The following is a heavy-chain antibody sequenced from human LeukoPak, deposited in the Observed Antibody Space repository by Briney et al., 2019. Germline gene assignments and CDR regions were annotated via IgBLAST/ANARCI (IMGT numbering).Heavy chain of an antibody. Sequence: GSLRLSCAASGFTFDDYGMSWIRQPPGKGLEWIGYIHYSGITNYNPSLKSRVTISVDTSKKQFSLKLRSVTAADTAVYYCARRGGYEEGFGANWFDPWGQGTLVSVSS. CDR3: ARRGGYEEGFGANWFDP. CDR2: IHYSGIT. D-gene: IGHD3-10*01. J-gene: IGHJ5*02. CDR1: GFTFDDYG. V-gene: IGHV4-59*08.